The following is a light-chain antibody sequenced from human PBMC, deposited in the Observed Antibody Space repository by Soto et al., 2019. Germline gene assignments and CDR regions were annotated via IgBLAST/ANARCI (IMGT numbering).Light chain of an antibody. V-gene: IGKV1-39*01. CDR2: AAS. CDR1: QSMSTY. Sequence: DIQMTQSPSSLSASVGDRVTITCRASQSMSTYLNWYQQKPGKAPKLLIYAASSLQSGVPSRFSGSGSATDFTLTISSLQPEDFETYYCQQSYNTPLTLAGGTKVDIK. CDR3: QQSYNTPLT. J-gene: IGKJ4*01.